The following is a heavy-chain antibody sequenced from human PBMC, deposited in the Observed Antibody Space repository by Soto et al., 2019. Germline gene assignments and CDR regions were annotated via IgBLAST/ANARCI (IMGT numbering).Heavy chain of an antibody. Sequence: EVQVLESGGGLVQPGGSLRLSCAASGFTFNDYAMSWVRQAPGKGLEWVSLISRTGDSTYFADSVKGRFTISRDNSKNTLYLQMNRLRAEDTAVYYCARTYYYGSGTYPRFDPWGQGTLVTVSS. CDR1: GFTFNDYA. CDR2: ISRTGDST. D-gene: IGHD3-10*01. J-gene: IGHJ5*02. V-gene: IGHV3-23*01. CDR3: ARTYYYGSGTYPRFDP.